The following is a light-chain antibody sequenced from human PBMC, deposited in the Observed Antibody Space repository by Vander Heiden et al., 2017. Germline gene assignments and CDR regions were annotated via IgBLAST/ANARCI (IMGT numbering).Light chain of an antibody. CDR1: SSKIGAGYD. J-gene: IGLJ2*01. Sequence: QSVLTPPPSVSGAPGQRVTISCTGSSSKIGAGYDVHWYQQLPGTAPKRLIYGNSNRPSGVPDRFSGSKSGTSASLAITGLQAEDEADYYCQSYDSSLSGSVFGGGTKLTVL. V-gene: IGLV1-40*01. CDR3: QSYDSSLSGSV. CDR2: GNS.